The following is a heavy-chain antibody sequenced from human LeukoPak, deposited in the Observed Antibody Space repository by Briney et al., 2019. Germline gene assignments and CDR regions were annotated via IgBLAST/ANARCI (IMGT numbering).Heavy chain of an antibody. D-gene: IGHD3-3*01. Sequence: SETLSLTCTVSGGSISSSSYYWGWIRQPPGKGLEWIGSIYYSGSTYYNPSLKSRVTISVDTSKNQFSLKLSSVTAADTAVYYCARVPGVEGYFDYWGQGTLVTVSS. V-gene: IGHV4-39*07. CDR1: GGSISSSSYY. CDR2: IYYSGST. J-gene: IGHJ4*02. CDR3: ARVPGVEGYFDY.